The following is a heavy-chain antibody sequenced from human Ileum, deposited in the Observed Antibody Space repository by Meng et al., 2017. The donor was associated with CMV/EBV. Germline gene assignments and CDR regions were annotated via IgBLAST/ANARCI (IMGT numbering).Heavy chain of an antibody. V-gene: IGHV3-15*01. J-gene: IGHJ4*02. CDR2: IKSKTDGGTT. D-gene: IGHD1-26*01. CDR3: STDLRWEAGDNGGV. CDR1: GFTFSDYY. Sequence: GESLKISCAASGFTFSDYYMSWIRQAPGKGLEWVGRIKSKTDGGTTDYAAPVKGRFTISRDDSKNTLYLQMNSLKTEDTAVYYCSTDLRWEAGDNGGVWGQGTLVTVSS.